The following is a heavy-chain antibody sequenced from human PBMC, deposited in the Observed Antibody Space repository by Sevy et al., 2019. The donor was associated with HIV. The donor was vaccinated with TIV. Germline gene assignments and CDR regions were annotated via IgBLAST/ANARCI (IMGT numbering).Heavy chain of an antibody. Sequence: ASVKVSCKASGGTFSSYSISWVRQAPGQGLEWMGGIIPIFGTANYAQNFQGRVTITADESTSTAYMELSSLRSEDTAVYYCARDTAMVLFDYWGQGTLVTVSS. CDR3: ARDTAMVLFDY. V-gene: IGHV1-69*13. J-gene: IGHJ4*02. D-gene: IGHD5-18*01. CDR1: GGTFSSYS. CDR2: IIPIFGTA.